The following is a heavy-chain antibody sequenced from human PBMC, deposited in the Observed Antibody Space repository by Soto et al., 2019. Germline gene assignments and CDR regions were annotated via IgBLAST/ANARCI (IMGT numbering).Heavy chain of an antibody. D-gene: IGHD5-12*01. CDR3: AREDVEMATTSFDY. CDR1: GFTFSDYY. Sequence: GGSLRLSCAASGFTFSDYYMSWIRQAPGKGLEWVSCISSSGSTIYYADSVKGRFTISRDNAKNSLYLQMNSLRAEDTAVYYCAREDVEMATTSFDYWGQGTLVTVSS. CDR2: ISSSGSTI. V-gene: IGHV3-11*01. J-gene: IGHJ4*02.